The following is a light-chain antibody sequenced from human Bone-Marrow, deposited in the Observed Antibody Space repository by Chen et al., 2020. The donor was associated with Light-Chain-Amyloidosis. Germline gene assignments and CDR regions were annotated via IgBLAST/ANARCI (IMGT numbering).Light chain of an antibody. CDR3: SSYTRISGLNWV. CDR1: SSDVGAFNY. Sequence: QSALTQPASVSGSPDEPVTISCTGTSSDVGAFNYVSWYQQHPGKVPKLMIYEVTFRPSGASDRFSGSKSGNTAFLTISGLQAEDEAVYYCSSYTRISGLNWVFGGGTKLTVL. CDR2: EVT. J-gene: IGLJ3*02. V-gene: IGLV2-14*01.